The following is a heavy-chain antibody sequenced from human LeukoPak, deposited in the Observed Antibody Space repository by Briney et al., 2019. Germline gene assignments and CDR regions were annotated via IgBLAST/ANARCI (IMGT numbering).Heavy chain of an antibody. CDR3: ARDDYYDSSGYFL. V-gene: IGHV3-30*04. CDR2: ISYDGSNK. J-gene: IGHJ4*02. D-gene: IGHD3-22*01. Sequence: GGSLRLSCAASGFTFSSYAMHWVRQAPGKGLEWVAVISYDGSNKYYADSVKGRFTISRDNSKNTLYLQMNSLRAEDTAVYYCARDDYYDSSGYFLWGQGTLVTVSS. CDR1: GFTFSSYA.